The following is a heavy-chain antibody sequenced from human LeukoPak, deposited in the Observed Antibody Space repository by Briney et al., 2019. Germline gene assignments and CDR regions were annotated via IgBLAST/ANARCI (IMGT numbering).Heavy chain of an antibody. D-gene: IGHD1-14*01. CDR3: VREGGSNRDPFDY. CDR1: GGSISSNNW. CDR2: TYHSGST. Sequence: SGTLSLTCAVSGGSISSNNWWSWVRQPPGKGLEWIGETYHSGSTNYNPSLKSRVTISVDKSKNQFTLNLNSVTAADTAVYYCVREGGSNRDPFDYWGQGTLVTVSS. J-gene: IGHJ4*02. V-gene: IGHV4-4*02.